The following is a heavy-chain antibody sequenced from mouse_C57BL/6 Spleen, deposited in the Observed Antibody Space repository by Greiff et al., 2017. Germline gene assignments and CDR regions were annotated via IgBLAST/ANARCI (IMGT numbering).Heavy chain of an antibody. CDR1: GYTFTEYS. D-gene: IGHD1-1*01. V-gene: IGHV1-62-2*01. Sequence: VQLQQSGAELVKPGASVKLSCKASGYTFTEYSIHWVKQRSGQGLEWIGWFYPGSGSIKYNEKFKDKATLTADKSSSTVYMELSRLTSEDSAVYCGARHPKGYGSSYQSGFAYWGQGTLVTVSA. CDR2: FYPGSGSI. CDR3: ARHPKGYGSSYQSGFAY. J-gene: IGHJ3*01.